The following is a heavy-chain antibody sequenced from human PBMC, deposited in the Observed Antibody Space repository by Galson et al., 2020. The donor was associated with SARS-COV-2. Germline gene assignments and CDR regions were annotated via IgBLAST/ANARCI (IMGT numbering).Heavy chain of an antibody. CDR2: ISYDGSNK. D-gene: IGHD2-21*02. J-gene: IGHJ4*02. CDR3: ASGGGNYFTSLDY. Sequence: QLGESLKISCAASGFTFSSSAMHWVRQAPGKGLEWAAVISYDGSNKYYADSVKGRFTISRDNSKNTLYLQLNSLRAEDTAVYYCASGGGNYFTSLDYWGQGTLVTVSS. CDR1: GFTFSSSA. V-gene: IGHV3-30*04.